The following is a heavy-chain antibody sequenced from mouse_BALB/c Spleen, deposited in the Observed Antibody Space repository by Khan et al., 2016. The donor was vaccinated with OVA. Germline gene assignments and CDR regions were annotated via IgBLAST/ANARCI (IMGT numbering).Heavy chain of an antibody. CDR1: GFSLTSYD. CDR3: VRRGHYYGSCYWYFDV. D-gene: IGHD1-1*01. CDR2: IWTGGGT. V-gene: IGHV2-9-2*01. J-gene: IGHJ1*01. Sequence: QVQLKESGPGLVAPSQSLSITCTVSGFSLTSYDISWIRQSPGKGLEWLGVIWTGGGTNYNSAFMSRLSISKDNSKSQVFLKMNSLKNDDTAIYYCVRRGHYYGSCYWYFDVWGAGTTVTVSS.